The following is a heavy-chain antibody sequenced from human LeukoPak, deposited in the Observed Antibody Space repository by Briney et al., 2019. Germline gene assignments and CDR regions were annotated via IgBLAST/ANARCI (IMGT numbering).Heavy chain of an antibody. J-gene: IGHJ5*02. V-gene: IGHV4-39*01. Sequence: PSETLSLTYTVSGGSISSSSYYWGWIRQPPGKGLEWIGSIYYSGSTYYNPSLKSRVTISLDTSKNQFSLKLSSVTAADTAVYYCATSRQLLDNWFDPWGQGTLVTVSS. CDR1: GGSISSSSYY. CDR3: ATSRQLLDNWFDP. CDR2: IYYSGST. D-gene: IGHD2-2*01.